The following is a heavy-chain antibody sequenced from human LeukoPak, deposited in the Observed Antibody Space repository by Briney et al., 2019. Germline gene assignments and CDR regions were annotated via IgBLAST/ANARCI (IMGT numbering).Heavy chain of an antibody. CDR1: GFTLSTFD. Sequence: GGSLRLSCAASGFTLSTFDMNWVPEAQGKGLEWVSSISTSSRYIYYRDSVKGRFTISRDDAKNSLYLQMNSLRVEDTAVYYCARADCSGSTCYLRRSWFDPWGQGTLVTVSS. CDR3: ARADCSGSTCYLRRSWFDP. J-gene: IGHJ5*02. V-gene: IGHV3-21*01. CDR2: ISTSSRYI. D-gene: IGHD2-2*01.